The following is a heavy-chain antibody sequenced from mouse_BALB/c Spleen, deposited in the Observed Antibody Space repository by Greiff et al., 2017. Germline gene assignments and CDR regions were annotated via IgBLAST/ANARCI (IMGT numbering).Heavy chain of an antibody. J-gene: IGHJ4*01. CDR3: ARQSIYYGNYDYAMDY. CDR2: ISCYNGAT. D-gene: IGHD2-1*01. Sequence: LVKTGASVKISCKASGYSFTGYYMHWVKQSHGKSLEWIGYISCYNGATSYNQKFKGKATFTVDTSSSTAYMQFNSLTSEDSAVYYCARQSIYYGNYDYAMDYWGQGTSVTVSS. V-gene: IGHV1S34*01. CDR1: GYSFTGYY.